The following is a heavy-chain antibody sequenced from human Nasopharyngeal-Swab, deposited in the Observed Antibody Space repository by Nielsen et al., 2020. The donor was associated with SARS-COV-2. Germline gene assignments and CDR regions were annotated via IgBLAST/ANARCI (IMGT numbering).Heavy chain of an antibody. V-gene: IGHV4-39*01. D-gene: IGHD5-18*01. CDR3: AKQRGDTAMVFDF. J-gene: IGHJ4*02. CDR2: IHYSGKR. Sequence: RQAPGKGLEWVGTIHYSGKRFYNPSIRSRLSISVDASKNQFSLQLSCVTAADTAVYYCAKQRGDTAMVFDFWGQGTLVTVSS.